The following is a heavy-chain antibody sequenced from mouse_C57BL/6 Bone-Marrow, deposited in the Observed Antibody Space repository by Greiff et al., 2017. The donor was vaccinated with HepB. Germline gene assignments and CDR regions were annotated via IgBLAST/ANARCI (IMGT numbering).Heavy chain of an antibody. CDR3: ARDREAGAWFAY. D-gene: IGHD3-1*01. J-gene: IGHJ3*01. Sequence: EVQRVESGGGLVKPGGSLKLSCAASGFTFSSYAMSWVRQTPEKRLEWVATISDGGSYTYYPDNVKGRFTISRDNAKNNLYLQLSHLESEDTDMYYCARDREAGAWFAYWGQGTLVTVSA. V-gene: IGHV5-4*01. CDR1: GFTFSSYA. CDR2: ISDGGSYT.